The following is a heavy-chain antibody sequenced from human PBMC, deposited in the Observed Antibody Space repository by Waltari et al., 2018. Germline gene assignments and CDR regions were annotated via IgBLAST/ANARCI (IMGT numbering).Heavy chain of an antibody. CDR1: GGSISSHY. Sequence: QVQLQESGPGLVKPSETLSLTCTVSGGSISSHYWSWIRQPPGKGLEWIGYIYYSGSTNYNPSLKSRVTISVDTSKNQFSLKLSSVTAADTAVYYCATCSSSSLPYYYYMDVWGQGTLVTVSS. D-gene: IGHD6-6*01. J-gene: IGHJ6*03. CDR3: ATCSSSSLPYYYYMDV. CDR2: IYYSGST. V-gene: IGHV4-59*11.